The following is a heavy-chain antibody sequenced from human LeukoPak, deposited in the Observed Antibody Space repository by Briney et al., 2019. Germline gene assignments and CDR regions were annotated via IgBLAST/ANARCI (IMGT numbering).Heavy chain of an antibody. J-gene: IGHJ4*02. D-gene: IGHD5-24*01. CDR2: IIPIFVTA. CDR1: GGTFSSYA. V-gene: IGHV1-69*05. CDR3: AREGDGYILFDY. Sequence: SVTVSCKASGGTFSSYAISWVRQAPGQGLEWMGGIIPIFVTANYAQKFQGRVTITTDESTSTAYMELSSLRSEDTAVYYCAREGDGYILFDYWGQGTLVTVSS.